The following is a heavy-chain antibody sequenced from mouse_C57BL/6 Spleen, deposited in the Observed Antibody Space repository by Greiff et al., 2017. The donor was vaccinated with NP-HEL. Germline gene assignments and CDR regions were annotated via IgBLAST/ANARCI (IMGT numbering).Heavy chain of an antibody. V-gene: IGHV1-18*01. CDR2: INPNNGGT. CDR3: ARAPYGNYRAGFAY. J-gene: IGHJ3*01. D-gene: IGHD2-1*01. Sequence: EVQGVQSGPELVKPGASVKISCKASGYTFTDYYMDWVKQSHGKSLEWIGDINPNNGGTIYNQKFKGKATLTVDKSSSTAYMELRSLTSEDTAVYYCARAPYGNYRAGFAYWGQGTLVTVSA. CDR1: GYTFTDYY.